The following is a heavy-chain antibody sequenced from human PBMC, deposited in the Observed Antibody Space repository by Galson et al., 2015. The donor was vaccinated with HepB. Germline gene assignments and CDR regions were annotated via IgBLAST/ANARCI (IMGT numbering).Heavy chain of an antibody. Sequence: QSGAEVKKPGESLKISCKGSGYSFTSYWIGWVRQMPGKGLEWMGIIYPGDSDTRYSPSFQGQVTISADKSTSTAYMELSSLRSEDTAVYYCAREADYIRYNWFDPWGQGTLVTVSS. CDR2: IYPGDSDT. D-gene: IGHD4-11*01. V-gene: IGHV5-51*03. J-gene: IGHJ5*02. CDR1: GYSFTSYW. CDR3: AREADYIRYNWFDP.